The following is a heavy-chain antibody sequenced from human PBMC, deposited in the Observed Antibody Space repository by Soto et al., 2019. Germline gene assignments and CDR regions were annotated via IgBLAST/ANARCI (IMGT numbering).Heavy chain of an antibody. CDR2: IWYDGSNK. Sequence: VGSLRLSCAASGFTFSSYGMHWVRQAPGKGLEWVAVIWYDGSNKYYADSVKGRFTISRDNSKNTLYLQMNSLRAEDTAVYYCAREGAYYYDSSGYWLYYWGQGTLVTVSS. J-gene: IGHJ4*02. D-gene: IGHD3-22*01. V-gene: IGHV3-33*01. CDR3: AREGAYYYDSSGYWLYY. CDR1: GFTFSSYG.